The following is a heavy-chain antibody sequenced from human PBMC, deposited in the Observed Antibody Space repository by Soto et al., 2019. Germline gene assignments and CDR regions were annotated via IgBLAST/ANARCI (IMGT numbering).Heavy chain of an antibody. CDR3: ARDWGYYYGSGSAFDI. Sequence: ASVKVSCKASGYTFTGYYMHWVRQAPGQGLEWMGWINPNSGGTNYAQKFQGWVTMTRDTSISTAYMELSRLRSDDTAVYYCARDWGYYYGSGSAFDIWGQGTMVTVSS. J-gene: IGHJ3*02. CDR1: GYTFTGYY. CDR2: INPNSGGT. V-gene: IGHV1-2*04. D-gene: IGHD3-10*01.